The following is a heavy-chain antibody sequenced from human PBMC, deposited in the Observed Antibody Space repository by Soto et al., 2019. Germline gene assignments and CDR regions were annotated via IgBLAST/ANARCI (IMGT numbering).Heavy chain of an antibody. Sequence: VQLLESGGGLVQPGGSLRLSCAASGFTFSSYAMSWVRQAPGKGLEWVSAISGSGGSTYYADYVKGRFTISRDNSKNTLYLQTNSLRPEDTAVYYCAKGSRNWSPYYFDYWGQGTLVPVSS. D-gene: IGHD1-1*01. J-gene: IGHJ4*02. V-gene: IGHV3-23*01. CDR3: AKGSRNWSPYYFDY. CDR2: ISGSGGST. CDR1: GFTFSSYA.